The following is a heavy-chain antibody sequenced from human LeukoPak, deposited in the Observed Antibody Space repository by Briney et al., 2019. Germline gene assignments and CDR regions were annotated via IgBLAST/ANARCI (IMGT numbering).Heavy chain of an antibody. Sequence: GGSLRLSCAASGFTVSTKYMNWVRQAPGKGLEWVSILYSGDSTYYADSVKGRFIVSRDNSKNTLYLQMNALRADDTAVYYCARVGDHCHWYLDLWGRGTLVTVSS. J-gene: IGHJ2*01. CDR1: GFTVSTKY. V-gene: IGHV3-53*01. CDR2: LYSGDST. D-gene: IGHD2-21*01. CDR3: ARVGDHCHWYLDL.